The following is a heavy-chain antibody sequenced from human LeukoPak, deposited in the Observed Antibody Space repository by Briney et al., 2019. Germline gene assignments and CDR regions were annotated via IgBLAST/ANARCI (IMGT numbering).Heavy chain of an antibody. J-gene: IGHJ2*01. D-gene: IGHD6-13*01. CDR3: ARVYYSNSYDYWYFDL. V-gene: IGHV4-39*07. CDR1: GGSITSNSYY. Sequence: PSETLSLTCTVSGGSITSNSYYWGWIRQPPGTGLEWIGSITYSGSTYYNPSLKRRVTISIDTSKNQFSLKLSSVTAADTAVYYCARVYYSNSYDYWYFDLWGRGTLVTVSS. CDR2: ITYSGST.